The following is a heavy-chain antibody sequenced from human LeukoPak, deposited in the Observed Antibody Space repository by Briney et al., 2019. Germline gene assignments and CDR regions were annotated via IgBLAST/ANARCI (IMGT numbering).Heavy chain of an antibody. J-gene: IGHJ4*02. CDR3: ASFSYYDSSGYYGYFDY. CDR2: IIPIFGTA. D-gene: IGHD3-22*01. CDR1: GGTFSSYA. Sequence: ASVKVSCKASGGTFSSYAISWVRQAPGQGLEWMGGIIPIFGTANYAQKFQGRVTITTDESTSTAYMELSSLRSEDTAVYYCASFSYYDSSGYYGYFDYWGQGTLVTVSS. V-gene: IGHV1-69*05.